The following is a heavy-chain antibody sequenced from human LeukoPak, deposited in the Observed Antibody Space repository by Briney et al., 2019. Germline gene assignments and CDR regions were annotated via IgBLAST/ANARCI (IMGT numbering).Heavy chain of an antibody. V-gene: IGHV4-59*01. D-gene: IGHD2-2*01. CDR1: GGSFSGYY. CDR2: IYYGGNT. Sequence: PSETLSLTCAFSGGSFSGYYWSWIRQTPGKGLEWIGYIYYGGNTRYNPSLKSRVTISIDTSKNQFSLRLNSVTAADTAVYYCARDLPHCINTDCPGSWFDPWGQGTLVTVSS. J-gene: IGHJ5*02. CDR3: ARDLPHCINTDCPGSWFDP.